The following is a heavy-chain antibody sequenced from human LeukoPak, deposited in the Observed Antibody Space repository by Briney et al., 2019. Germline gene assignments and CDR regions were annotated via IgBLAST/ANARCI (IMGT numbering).Heavy chain of an antibody. J-gene: IGHJ3*02. CDR1: GGSISSGGYY. V-gene: IGHV4-61*08. Sequence: RTSETLSLTCTVSGGSISSGGYYWSWIRQPPGKGLEWIGYIYYSGSTNYNPSLKSRVTISVDTSKNQFSLKLSSVTAADTAVYYCARDYYDSRDAFDIWGQGTMVTVSS. D-gene: IGHD3-22*01. CDR2: IYYSGST. CDR3: ARDYYDSRDAFDI.